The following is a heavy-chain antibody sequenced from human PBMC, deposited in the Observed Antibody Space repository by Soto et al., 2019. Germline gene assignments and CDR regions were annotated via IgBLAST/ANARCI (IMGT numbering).Heavy chain of an antibody. CDR1: GFTFDDHA. D-gene: IGHD6-13*01. V-gene: IGHV3-9*01. CDR2: VNWNSRSI. CDR3: AKDHGGRSWYGGIDY. J-gene: IGHJ4*02. Sequence: EVQLVEAGGGLGQPGRSLRLSCAASGFTFDDHAMHWVRQAPGKGLEWVSGVNWNSRSIDYADSVKGRFTISRDNAKNSLYLQMNRLRPEDTALYYCAKDHGGRSWYGGIDYWGQGTLVTVSS.